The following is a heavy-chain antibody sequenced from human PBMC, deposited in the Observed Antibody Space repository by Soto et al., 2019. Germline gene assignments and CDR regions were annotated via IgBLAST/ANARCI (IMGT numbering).Heavy chain of an antibody. CDR3: ARHPAPQDNDNFTGYFHFDY. CDR2: ISYDGDHK. V-gene: IGHV3-30-3*01. D-gene: IGHD3-9*01. Sequence: QVQLVESGGGVVQPGRSLRLSCAASGFSFSTYAMHWVRQTPGKGLEWVAVISYDGDHKYYTDSVKGRFTISRDNSKTTLYLLMNSLRSEDTAIYYCARHPAPQDNDNFTGYFHFDYWGQGTLVTVSS. CDR1: GFSFSTYA. J-gene: IGHJ4*02.